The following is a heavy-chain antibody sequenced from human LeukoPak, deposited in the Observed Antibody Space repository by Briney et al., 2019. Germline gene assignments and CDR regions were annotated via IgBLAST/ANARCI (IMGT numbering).Heavy chain of an antibody. CDR2: IYTSGST. D-gene: IGHD2-8*01. Sequence: SETLSLTCTVSGGSISSYYWSWIRQPAGKGLEWIGRIYTSGSTNYNPSLKSRVTMSVDTSKNQFSLKLSSVTAADTAVYYCARAPTPVSYYYMDVWGKGTTVTVSS. V-gene: IGHV4-4*07. CDR3: ARAPTPVSYYYMDV. J-gene: IGHJ6*03. CDR1: GGSISSYY.